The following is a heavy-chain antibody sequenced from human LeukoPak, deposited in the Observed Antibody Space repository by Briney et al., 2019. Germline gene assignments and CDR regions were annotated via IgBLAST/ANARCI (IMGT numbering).Heavy chain of an antibody. Sequence: GGSLRLSCAASGLAFSGSAIHWVRQAPGKGLEWVSAISGSGDSTYYADSVKGRFTISRDNSKNTMYLQMNSLRAEDTAVYYCAKGARLYCSAVSCYLGDYWGQGTLVTVSS. CDR1: GLAFSGSA. J-gene: IGHJ4*02. CDR3: AKGARLYCSAVSCYLGDY. D-gene: IGHD2-15*01. CDR2: ISGSGDST. V-gene: IGHV3-23*01.